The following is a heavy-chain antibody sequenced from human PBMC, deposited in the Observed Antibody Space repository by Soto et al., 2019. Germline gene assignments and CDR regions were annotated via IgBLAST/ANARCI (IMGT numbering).Heavy chain of an antibody. J-gene: IGHJ4*02. Sequence: QVQLVQSGAEVQKPGASVKLSCKASGYTFNAYYMHWVRQAPGQGLEWMGIINPSTGRTTYAQKFQGRVTMTSDTSASSVYMEVDSRRSDETAVYYCARAETTVTMYSGGDYWGQGTLVTVSS. CDR3: ARAETTVTMYSGGDY. CDR2: INPSTGRT. CDR1: GYTFNAYY. V-gene: IGHV1-46*02. D-gene: IGHD4-17*01.